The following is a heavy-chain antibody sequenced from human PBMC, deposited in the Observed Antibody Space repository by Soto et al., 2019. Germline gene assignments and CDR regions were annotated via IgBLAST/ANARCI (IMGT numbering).Heavy chain of an antibody. J-gene: IGHJ5*02. V-gene: IGHV4-31*03. D-gene: IGHD4-17*01. CDR1: GGSISSGGYY. CDR3: ARAAHDYGDYVGNWFDP. Sequence: SETLSLTCTVSGGSISSGGYYWSWIRQHPGKGLEWIGYIYYSGSTYYNPSLKSRVTISVDTSKNQFSLKLSSVTAADTAVYYCARAAHDYGDYVGNWFDPWGQGTLGTVS. CDR2: IYYSGST.